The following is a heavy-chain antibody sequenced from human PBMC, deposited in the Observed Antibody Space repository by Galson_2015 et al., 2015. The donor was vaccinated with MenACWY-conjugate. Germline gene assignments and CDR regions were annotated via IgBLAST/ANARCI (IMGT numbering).Heavy chain of an antibody. CDR2: INTDNGNP. CDR3: VRDFNQIPTAVPNGRFDY. D-gene: IGHD2-8*01. Sequence: SVKVSCKASGYTFTNYAIHWVRQAPGQGLEWMGWINTDNGNPKYAQTFTGRLVFSLDTSVTTAYLQISSLKAEDTAVYYCVRDFNQIPTAVPNGRFDYWGQGTLVTVSS. J-gene: IGHJ4*02. CDR1: GYTFTNYA. V-gene: IGHV7-4-1*02.